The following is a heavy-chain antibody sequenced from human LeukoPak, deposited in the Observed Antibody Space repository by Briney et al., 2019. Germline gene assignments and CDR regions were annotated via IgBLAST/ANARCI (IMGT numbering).Heavy chain of an antibody. V-gene: IGHV3-7*01. CDR2: IKQDGSEK. CDR1: GFTFSTYW. Sequence: PGGSLRLSCAASGFTFSTYWMSWVRQAPGKGLEWVANIKQDGSEKYYVDSVKGRFTITRDNAKNSQYLQMNSLRAEDTAVYYCARDIDGYYYGTIGSFLWFDYWGQGAQVTVSS. J-gene: IGHJ4*02. D-gene: IGHD3-22*01. CDR3: ARDIDGYYYGTIGSFLWFDY.